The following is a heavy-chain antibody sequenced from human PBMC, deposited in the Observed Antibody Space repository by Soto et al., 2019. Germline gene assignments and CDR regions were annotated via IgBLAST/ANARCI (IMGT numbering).Heavy chain of an antibody. CDR3: ARGVGSSPPRY. V-gene: IGHV4-59*01. CDR2: IYASGSP. CDR1: GSSISVYY. Sequence: SETLSLTCTISGSSISVYYWSLVRQPPGHELEWIGYIYASGSPYYNPSLRSRVTISAXXXXXXIXLXLTXXTAADTAVYYCARGVGSSPPRYWGRGTLVTVST. J-gene: IGHJ4*02. D-gene: IGHD1-26*01.